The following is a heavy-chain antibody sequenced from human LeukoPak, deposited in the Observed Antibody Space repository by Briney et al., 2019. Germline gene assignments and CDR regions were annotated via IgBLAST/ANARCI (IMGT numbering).Heavy chain of an antibody. V-gene: IGHV1-69*06. CDR2: IIPIFGTA. CDR1: GGTFSSQA. D-gene: IGHD3-22*01. CDR3: ARGPDSSGYYYFY. J-gene: IGHJ4*02. Sequence: ASVKVSCKASGGTFSSQAISWVRQAPGQGLQWMGGIIPIFGTANYAQKFQGRVTITADKSTSTAYMALSSLRSEDTVVYYCARGPDSSGYYYFYWGQGTLVTVSS.